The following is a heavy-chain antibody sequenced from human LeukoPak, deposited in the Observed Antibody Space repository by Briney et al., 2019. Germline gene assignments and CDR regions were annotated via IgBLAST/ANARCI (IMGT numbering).Heavy chain of an antibody. Sequence: SGPTLVNPTQTLTLTCIFSGFSLSTSGVGVGWIRQPPGKALEWLALTYWDDDKRYSPSLKSRLTIAKDTSTNQVVLTMTNMEPVDTATYYCAHRAKYYYGSVTGLWDEAFDIWGQGTMVTVSS. CDR2: TYWDDDK. CDR3: AHRAKYYYGSVTGLWDEAFDI. J-gene: IGHJ3*02. D-gene: IGHD3-10*01. CDR1: GFSLSTSGVG. V-gene: IGHV2-5*02.